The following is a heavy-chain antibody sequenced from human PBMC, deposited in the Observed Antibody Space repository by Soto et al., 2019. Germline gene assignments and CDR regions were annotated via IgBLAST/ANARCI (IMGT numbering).Heavy chain of an antibody. V-gene: IGHV4-59*01. CDR1: GGSISSYY. Sequence: PSETLSLTCTVSGGSISSYYWSWIRQPPGKGLEWIGYIYYSGSTNYNPSLKSRVTISVDTSKNQFSLKLSSVTAADTAVYYCARDRASREYSSSSGPSGGVSDNGMGHYYYYYYMDVWGKGTTVTVSS. D-gene: IGHD6-6*01. J-gene: IGHJ6*03. CDR2: IYYSGST. CDR3: ARDRASREYSSSSGPSGGVSDNGMGHYYYYYYMDV.